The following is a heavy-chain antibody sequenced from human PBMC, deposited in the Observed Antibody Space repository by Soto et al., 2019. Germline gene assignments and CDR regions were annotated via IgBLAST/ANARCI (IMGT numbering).Heavy chain of an antibody. J-gene: IGHJ6*02. CDR2: ISYDGSNK. V-gene: IGHV3-30-3*01. CDR1: GFTFSSYA. CDR3: AKGNLYYYGMDV. Sequence: QVQLVESGGSVVQPGRSLRLSCAASGFTFSSYAMNWVRQAPGKGLEWVAVISYDGSNKYYADSVKGRFTISRDNSKNTLYLQMNSLRAEDTAVYYCAKGNLYYYGMDVWGQGTTVTVSS. D-gene: IGHD1-1*01.